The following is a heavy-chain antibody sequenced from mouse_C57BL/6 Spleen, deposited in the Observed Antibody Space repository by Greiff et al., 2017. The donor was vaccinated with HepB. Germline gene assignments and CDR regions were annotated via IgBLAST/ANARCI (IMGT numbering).Heavy chain of an antibody. V-gene: IGHV5-17*01. Sequence: VQLKESGGGLVKPGGSLKLSCAASGFTFSDYGMHWVRQAPEKGLEWVAYISSGSSTIYYADTVKGRFTISRDNAKNTLFLQMTSLRSEDTAMYYCASYYGSSYDWYFDVWGTGTTVTVSS. CDR3: ASYYGSSYDWYFDV. J-gene: IGHJ1*03. CDR2: ISSGSSTI. CDR1: GFTFSDYG. D-gene: IGHD1-1*01.